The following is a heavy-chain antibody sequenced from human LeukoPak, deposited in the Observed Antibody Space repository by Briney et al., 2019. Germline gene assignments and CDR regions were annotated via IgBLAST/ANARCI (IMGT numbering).Heavy chain of an antibody. Sequence: ASVKVSCKASGYTFTSYGISWVRQAPGQGLEWMGWISAYNGNTNYAQKFQGRVTITADKSTSTAYMELSSLRSEDTAVYYCASPTYYYDSSGSWKYYFDYWGQGTLVTVSS. D-gene: IGHD3-22*01. J-gene: IGHJ4*02. CDR2: ISAYNGNT. CDR1: GYTFTSYG. V-gene: IGHV1-18*01. CDR3: ASPTYYYDSSGSWKYYFDY.